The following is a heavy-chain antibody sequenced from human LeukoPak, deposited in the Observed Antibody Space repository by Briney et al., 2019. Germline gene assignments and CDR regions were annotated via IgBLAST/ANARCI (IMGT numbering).Heavy chain of an antibody. CDR3: AKMGGTTPSH. J-gene: IGHJ4*02. Sequence: SVKVSCKASGDIFNHYAINWVRQAPGQGLEYMGGIIPTVGATKFAQKFQGTVTITADKSSNTVYMELSSLRPEDTPVYYCAKMGGTTPSHWGQGTLVTVSS. CDR1: GDIFNHYA. V-gene: IGHV1-69*06. D-gene: IGHD1-1*01. CDR2: IIPTVGAT.